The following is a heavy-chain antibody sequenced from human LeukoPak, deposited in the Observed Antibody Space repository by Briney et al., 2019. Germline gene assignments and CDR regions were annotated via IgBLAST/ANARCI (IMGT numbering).Heavy chain of an antibody. CDR2: MSPNSGNT. CDR3: ARGPPNWGFDY. J-gene: IGHJ4*02. Sequence: ASVKVSCKASGYTFTIYDINWVRQATGQGLEWMGWMSPNSGNTGYAQKLQGRVTMTRNTFINTAYMELSSLRSEDTAVYYCARGPPNWGFDYWGPGTLVTVSS. D-gene: IGHD7-27*01. CDR1: GYTFTIYD. V-gene: IGHV1-8*01.